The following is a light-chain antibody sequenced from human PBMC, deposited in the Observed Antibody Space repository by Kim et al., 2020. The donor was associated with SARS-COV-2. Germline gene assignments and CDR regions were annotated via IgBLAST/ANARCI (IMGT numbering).Light chain of an antibody. Sequence: EIVLTQSPATLFLSPGERATLSCRASQSVSTSVAWFQHKPGQAPRLLIHDASYRASGIPARFSGSGSGTDFTLTSTGLQAEDFAVYYCQQREDWPHTFGGGTKV. CDR3: QQREDWPHT. CDR1: QSVSTS. CDR2: DAS. V-gene: IGKV3-11*01. J-gene: IGKJ4*01.